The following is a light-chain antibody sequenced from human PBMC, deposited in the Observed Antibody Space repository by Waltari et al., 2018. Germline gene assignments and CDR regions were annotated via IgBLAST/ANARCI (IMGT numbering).Light chain of an antibody. CDR2: GVF. J-gene: IGKJ2*01. V-gene: IGKV2-30*02. Sequence: EVVMTQSPVSLSVTLGQAASISCKSSQSLVPVDGNTYLNWFHQRPGQSPRRLIYGVFNRDSGVPDRFSGSGSGTDFTLRISRVEAEDVGVYYCMQGTRWPYTFGQGTQLDIK. CDR3: MQGTRWPYT. CDR1: QSLVPVDGNTY.